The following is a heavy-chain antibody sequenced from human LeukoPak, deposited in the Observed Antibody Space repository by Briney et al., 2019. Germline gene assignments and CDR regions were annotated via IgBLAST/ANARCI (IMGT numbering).Heavy chain of an antibody. Sequence: ASVKVSFKASGYTFRNYGITWVRQAPGQGLEWMGWISAYNGDTHYAQNLQGRVTMTTDTSTSTAYMELRSLRSDDTAVYYCARDPTNTSGYYAYFGYWGQGTLVTVSS. J-gene: IGHJ4*02. CDR2: ISAYNGDT. D-gene: IGHD5-12*01. CDR3: ARDPTNTSGYYAYFGY. CDR1: GYTFRNYG. V-gene: IGHV1-18*01.